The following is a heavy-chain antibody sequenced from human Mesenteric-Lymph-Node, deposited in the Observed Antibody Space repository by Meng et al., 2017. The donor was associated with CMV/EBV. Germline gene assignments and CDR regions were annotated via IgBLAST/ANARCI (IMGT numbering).Heavy chain of an antibody. CDR1: GDSSTSGGYY. CDR3: ARGGVGWLQLDY. CDR2: IYYSGST. Sequence: TVSGDSSTSGGYYWSWIRQHPGKGLEWIGYIYYSGSTYYNPSLKSRVTISVDTSKNQFSLKLSSVTAADTAVYYCARGGVGWLQLDYWGQGTLVTVSS. D-gene: IGHD5-24*01. V-gene: IGHV4-31*02. J-gene: IGHJ4*02.